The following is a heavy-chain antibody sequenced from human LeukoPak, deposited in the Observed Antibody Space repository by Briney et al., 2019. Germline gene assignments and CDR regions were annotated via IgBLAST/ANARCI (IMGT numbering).Heavy chain of an antibody. CDR2: ISGSGGST. D-gene: IGHD3-3*01. J-gene: IGHJ6*02. CDR1: GFTFSSYW. Sequence: PGGSLRLSCAASGFTFSSYWMSWVRQAPGKGLEWVSAISGSGGSTYYADSVKGRFTISRDNSKNTLYLQMNSLRAEDTAVYYCAKDQSEYYDFWSGYWNYYYGMDVWGQGTTVTVSS. CDR3: AKDQSEYYDFWSGYWNYYYGMDV. V-gene: IGHV3-23*01.